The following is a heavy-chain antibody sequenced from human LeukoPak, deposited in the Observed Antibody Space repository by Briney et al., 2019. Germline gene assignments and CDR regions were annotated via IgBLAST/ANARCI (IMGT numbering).Heavy chain of an antibody. J-gene: IGHJ6*02. Sequence: SVTVSCKASGGTFSSYAISWVRQAPGQGLEWMGGIIPIFGTANYAQKFQGRATITADESTSTAYMELSSLRSEDMAVYYCARDERVAVAGNAYYYGMDVWGQGTTVTVSS. CDR3: ARDERVAVAGNAYYYGMDV. D-gene: IGHD6-19*01. CDR1: GGTFSSYA. CDR2: IIPIFGTA. V-gene: IGHV1-69*13.